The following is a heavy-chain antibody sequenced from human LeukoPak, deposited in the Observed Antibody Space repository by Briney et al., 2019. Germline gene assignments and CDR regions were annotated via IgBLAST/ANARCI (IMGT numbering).Heavy chain of an antibody. D-gene: IGHD6-13*01. CDR2: IYSGGTT. CDR1: GFTFSSYS. J-gene: IGHJ4*02. CDR3: ARDPPGIAASVSGG. Sequence: GGSLRLSCAASGFTFSSYSMNWVRQAPGKGLEWVALIYSGGTTNYADSVKGRFTISRDNSKNTLYLQMTNVRVEDTAVYYCARDPPGIAASVSGGWGQGTLVTVSS. V-gene: IGHV3-53*01.